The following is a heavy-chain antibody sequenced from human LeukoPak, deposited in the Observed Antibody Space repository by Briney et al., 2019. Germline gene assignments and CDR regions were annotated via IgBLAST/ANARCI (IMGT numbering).Heavy chain of an antibody. J-gene: IGHJ6*03. V-gene: IGHV3-11*04. CDR3: ARVYTNNYYYYSYMDV. D-gene: IGHD1-1*01. CDR1: GFTVSSNY. CDR2: ISSSDSII. Sequence: PGGPLRLSCAASGFTVSSNYMSWVRQAPGKGLEWVSDISSSDSIIYYADSVKGRFTISRDNAKNSLYLQMNSLRAEDTAIYYCARVYTNNYYYYSYMDVWGKGTTVIVSS.